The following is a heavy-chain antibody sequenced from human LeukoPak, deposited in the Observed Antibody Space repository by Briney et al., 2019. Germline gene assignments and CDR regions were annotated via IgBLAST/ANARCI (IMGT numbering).Heavy chain of an antibody. CDR2: INPNSGGT. J-gene: IGHJ4*02. CDR3: ASLSSGWPGGVDY. V-gene: IGHV1-2*06. CDR1: GYTFTGYY. Sequence: ASVKVSCKASGYTFTGYYMHWVRQAPGQGLEWMGRINPNSGGTNYAQKFQGRVTMTRDTSISIAYMELSRLRSDDTAVYYCASLSSGWPGGVDYWGQGTLVTVSS. D-gene: IGHD6-19*01.